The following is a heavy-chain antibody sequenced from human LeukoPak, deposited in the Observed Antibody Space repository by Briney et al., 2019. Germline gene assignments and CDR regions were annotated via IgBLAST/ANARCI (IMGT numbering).Heavy chain of an antibody. V-gene: IGHV4-39*01. CDR1: GGSISSSSYY. CDR2: IYYSGST. CDR3: ARSHGGFDY. J-gene: IGHJ4*02. Sequence: SETLSLTCTVSGGSISSSSYYWGWIRQPPGKGLEWIGSIYYSGSTHYNPSLKSRVTISVDTSKNQFSLKLSSVTAADTAVYYCARSHGGFDYWGQGTLVTVSS. D-gene: IGHD3-10*01.